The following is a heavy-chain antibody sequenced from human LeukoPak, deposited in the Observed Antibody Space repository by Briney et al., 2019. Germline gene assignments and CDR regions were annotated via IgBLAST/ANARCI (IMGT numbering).Heavy chain of an antibody. CDR3: ARTSSGSYHNWFDP. Sequence: PSETLSLTCAVYGGSFSGYYWSWIRQPPGKGLEWIGYIYYSGSTYYNPSLKSRVTMSVDTSKNQFSLKLSSVTAVDTAVYYCARTSSGSYHNWFDPWGQGTLVTVSS. V-gene: IGHV4-34*10. D-gene: IGHD1-26*01. J-gene: IGHJ5*02. CDR2: IYYSGST. CDR1: GGSFSGYY.